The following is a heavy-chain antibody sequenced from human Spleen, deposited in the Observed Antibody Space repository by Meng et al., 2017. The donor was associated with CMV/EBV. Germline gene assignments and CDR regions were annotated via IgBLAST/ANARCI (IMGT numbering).Heavy chain of an antibody. D-gene: IGHD2-15*01. V-gene: IGHV4-39*07. Sequence: SETLSLTCTVSGGSISSSSYYWGWIRQPPGKGLEWIGSIYYSGSTYYNPSLKSRVTISVDTSKNQFSLKLSSVTAADTAVYSCARGQGPLHTDYYHYYGLDVWGQGTTVTVSS. J-gene: IGHJ6*02. CDR3: ARGQGPLHTDYYHYYGLDV. CDR2: IYYSGST. CDR1: GGSISSSSYY.